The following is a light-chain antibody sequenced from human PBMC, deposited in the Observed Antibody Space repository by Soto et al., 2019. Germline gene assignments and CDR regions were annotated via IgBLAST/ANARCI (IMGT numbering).Light chain of an antibody. J-gene: IGLJ2*01. CDR3: AAWDDGLNVV. V-gene: IGLV1-44*01. Sequence: QSVLTQPPSASGTPGQRVTISCSGSSSNIGSNTVNWYQQLPGTAPKLLIYSNNQRPSGVPGRFSGSKSGTSASLAISGLQSEDEADYYCAAWDDGLNVVFGGGTKLTV. CDR2: SNN. CDR1: SSNIGSNT.